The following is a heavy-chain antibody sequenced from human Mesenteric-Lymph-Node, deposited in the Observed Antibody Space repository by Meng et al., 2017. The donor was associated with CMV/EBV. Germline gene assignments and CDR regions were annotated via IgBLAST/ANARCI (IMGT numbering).Heavy chain of an antibody. Sequence: GGSLRLSCEASGFSFSRSWMSWVRQAPGKGLEWVSYISGSGSSIYYADSVKGRFTISRDNAKNSLFLQMNSLRAEDTALYYCARYSGNFYYHGMDVWGLGTTVTVSS. CDR3: ARYSGNFYYHGMDV. V-gene: IGHV3-48*04. D-gene: IGHD1-26*01. J-gene: IGHJ6*02. CDR2: ISGSGSSI. CDR1: GFSFSRSW.